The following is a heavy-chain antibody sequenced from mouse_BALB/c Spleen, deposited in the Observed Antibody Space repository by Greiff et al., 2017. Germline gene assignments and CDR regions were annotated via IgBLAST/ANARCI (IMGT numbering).Heavy chain of an antibody. CDR1: GYAFSSYW. V-gene: IGHV1-80*01. J-gene: IGHJ3*01. CDR2: IYPGDGDT. CDR3: ARNSWFAY. Sequence: VQLQQSGAELVRPGSSVKISCKASGYAFSSYWMNWVKQRPGQGLEWIGQIYPGDGDTNYNGKFKGKATLTADKSSSTAYMQLSSLTSEDSAVYFCARNSWFAYWGQGTLVTVSA.